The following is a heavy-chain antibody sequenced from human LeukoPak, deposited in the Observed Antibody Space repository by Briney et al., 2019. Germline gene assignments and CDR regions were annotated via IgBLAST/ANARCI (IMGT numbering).Heavy chain of an antibody. J-gene: IGHJ5*02. CDR2: MNPNSGNT. CDR1: GYTFTSYD. D-gene: IGHD3-10*01. CDR3: ARREGRYYYGSGSRPGWFDP. V-gene: IGHV1-8*01. Sequence: GASVKVSCKASGYTFTSYDINWVRQATGQGLECMGWMNPNSGNTGYAQKFQGRVTMTRNTSISTAYMELSSLRSEDTAVYYCARREGRYYYGSGSRPGWFDPWGQGTLVTASS.